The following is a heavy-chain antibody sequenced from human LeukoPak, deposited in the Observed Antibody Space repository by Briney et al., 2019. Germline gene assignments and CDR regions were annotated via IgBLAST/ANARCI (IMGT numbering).Heavy chain of an antibody. V-gene: IGHV3-21*01. CDR1: GFTFSSYS. CDR2: ISSSSSYI. Sequence: PGGSLRLSCAASGFTFSSYSMNWVRQAPGKGLEWVSSISSSSSYIYYADSVKGRFTISRDNAKNSLYLQMNSLRAEDTAVYYWAREERGPTPLYYGGRGPLVTVSS. J-gene: IGHJ4*02. D-gene: IGHD3-10*01. CDR3: AREERGPTPLYY.